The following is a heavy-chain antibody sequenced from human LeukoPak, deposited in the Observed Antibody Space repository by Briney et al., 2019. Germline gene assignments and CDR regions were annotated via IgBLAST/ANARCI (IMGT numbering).Heavy chain of an antibody. CDR1: GGSISSYY. CDR2: IYYSGST. D-gene: IGHD3-10*01. CDR3: ARHFGAGPGDPSHYYYYGMDV. V-gene: IGHV4-59*08. Sequence: SETLSLTCTVSGGSISSYYWSWIRQPPGKGLEWIGYIYYSGSTNYNPSLKSRVTISVDTSKNQFSLKLSSVTAADTAVYYCARHFGAGPGDPSHYYYYGMDVWGQGTTVTVSS. J-gene: IGHJ6*02.